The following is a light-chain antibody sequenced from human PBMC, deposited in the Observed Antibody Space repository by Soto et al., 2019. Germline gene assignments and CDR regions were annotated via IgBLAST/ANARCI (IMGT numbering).Light chain of an antibody. CDR3: QLYYCGM. J-gene: IGKJ1*01. V-gene: IGKV3-20*01. Sequence: EIVLTQSPGTLSLSPGERATLSCRASQSVDSNYLGWYQQKPGQAPRLLIYAASSSATGIPDRFSGGGSGTDFTLTISRLEPEDFAVYYCQLYYCGMFGQGTKVEIK. CDR2: AAS. CDR1: QSVDSNY.